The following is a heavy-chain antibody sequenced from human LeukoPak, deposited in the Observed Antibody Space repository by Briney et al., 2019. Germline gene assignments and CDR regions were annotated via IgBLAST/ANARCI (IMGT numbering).Heavy chain of an antibody. CDR3: ARGIAAGTGYYYYGMDV. CDR2: IIPILGIA. CDR1: GGTFSSYA. D-gene: IGHD6-13*01. Sequence: SVKVSCKASGGTFSSYAISWVRQAPGQGLEWMGRIIPILGIANYAQKFQSRVAITADKSTSTAYMELRSLRSDDTAVYYCARGIAAGTGYYYYGMDVWGQGTTVTVSS. V-gene: IGHV1-69*04. J-gene: IGHJ6*02.